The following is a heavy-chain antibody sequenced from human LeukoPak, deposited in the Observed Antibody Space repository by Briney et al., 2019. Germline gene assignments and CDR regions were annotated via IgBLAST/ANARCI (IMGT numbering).Heavy chain of an antibody. CDR2: IYYSGST. Sequence: SSETLSLTCTVSGGSISSYYWSWIRQPPGKGLEWIGYIYYSGSTNYNPSLKSRVTISVDTSKNQFSLKLSSVTAADTAVYYCARGISLATGYGMDVWGQGTTVTVSS. D-gene: IGHD3-16*01. J-gene: IGHJ6*02. CDR3: ARGISLATGYGMDV. V-gene: IGHV4-59*08. CDR1: GGSISSYY.